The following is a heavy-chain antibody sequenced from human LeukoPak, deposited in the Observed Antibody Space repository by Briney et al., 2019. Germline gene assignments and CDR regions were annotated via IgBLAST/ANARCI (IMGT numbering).Heavy chain of an antibody. Sequence: PGGSLRLSCAASGFTFSSYEMNWVRQAPGKGLEWVSYISSSGSTIYYADSVKGRFTISRDNAKNSLYLQMNSLRAEDTAVYYCARDGYCTNGVCYNYFDYWGQGTLVTVSS. CDR3: ARDGYCTNGVCYNYFDY. D-gene: IGHD2-8*01. V-gene: IGHV3-48*03. J-gene: IGHJ4*02. CDR1: GFTFSSYE. CDR2: ISSSGSTI.